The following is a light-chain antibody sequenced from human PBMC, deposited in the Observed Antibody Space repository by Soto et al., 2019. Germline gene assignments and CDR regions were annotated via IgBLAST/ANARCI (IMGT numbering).Light chain of an antibody. J-gene: IGLJ2*01. V-gene: IGLV2-11*01. CDR3: CSYAGRDTVLI. CDR1: SSDVGAYNY. Sequence: QSALTQPRSVSGSPGQSATISCTGTSSDVGAYNYVSWYQQHPDKAPKVVIFDVTKRPSGVPDRFSCSKSGNTASLTISGLHAEDEADYYCCSYAGRDTVLIFGGGTKLTVL. CDR2: DVT.